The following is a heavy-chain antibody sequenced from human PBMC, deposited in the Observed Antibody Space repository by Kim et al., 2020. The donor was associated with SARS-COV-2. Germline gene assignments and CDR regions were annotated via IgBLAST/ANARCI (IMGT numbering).Heavy chain of an antibody. J-gene: IGHJ6*02. Sequence: SVKVSCKTSGGTLSSYAISWVRQAPGQGLEWMGRIIPILDITNYALEFQGRVTITADKSTSTAYMELSSLRSEDTAVYYCARDSRDGQQAPNYYYYGMDVWGQGTTVTVSS. CDR1: GGTLSSYA. CDR2: IIPILDIT. CDR3: ARDSRDGQQAPNYYYYGMDV. V-gene: IGHV1-69*04.